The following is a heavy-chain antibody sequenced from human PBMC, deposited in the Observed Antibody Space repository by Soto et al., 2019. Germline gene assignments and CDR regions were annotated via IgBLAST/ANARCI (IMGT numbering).Heavy chain of an antibody. CDR2: ISSSSSYI. CDR1: GFTFSSYS. D-gene: IGHD5-18*01. Sequence: CAAFGFTFSSYSMNWVRQAPAKGLEWVSSISSSSSYIYYADSVKGRFTISRDNAKNSLYLQMNSLRAEDTAVYYCARDQPGYSYGYGLGYWGQGTLVNVSS. J-gene: IGHJ4*02. CDR3: ARDQPGYSYGYGLGY. V-gene: IGHV3-21*01.